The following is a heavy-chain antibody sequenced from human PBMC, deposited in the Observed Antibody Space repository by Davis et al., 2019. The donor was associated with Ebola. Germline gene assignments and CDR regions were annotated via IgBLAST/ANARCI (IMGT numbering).Heavy chain of an antibody. CDR2: ISAYNGNT. Sequence: ASVKVSCKASGYTFTSYGISWVRQAPGQGLEWMGWISAYNGNTNYAQKLQGRVTMTTDTSTSTAYMELRSLRADDTAVYYYARGGSYYYDSSGYYSAYYFDYWGQGTLVTVSS. V-gene: IGHV1-18*01. CDR1: GYTFTSYG. J-gene: IGHJ4*02. CDR3: ARGGSYYYDSSGYYSAYYFDY. D-gene: IGHD3-22*01.